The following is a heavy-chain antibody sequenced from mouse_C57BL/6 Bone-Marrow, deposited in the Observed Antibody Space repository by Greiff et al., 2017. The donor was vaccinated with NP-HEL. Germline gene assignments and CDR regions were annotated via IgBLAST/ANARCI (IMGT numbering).Heavy chain of an antibody. J-gene: IGHJ4*01. D-gene: IGHD1-1*01. V-gene: IGHV1-81*01. Sequence: VQLQQSGAELARPGASVKLSCKASGYTFTSYGISWVKQRTGQGLEWIGEIYPRSGNTYYNEKFKGKATLTADKSSSTAYMEVRSLTSDDSAVYFCAREKDYYYGSSSYYYAMDYWGQGTSITVSS. CDR3: AREKDYYYGSSSYYYAMDY. CDR2: IYPRSGNT. CDR1: GYTFTSYG.